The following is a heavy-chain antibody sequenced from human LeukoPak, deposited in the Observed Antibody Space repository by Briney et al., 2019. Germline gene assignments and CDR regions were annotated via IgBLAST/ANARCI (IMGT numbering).Heavy chain of an antibody. CDR3: ARGPMVRGVIISGEFDY. D-gene: IGHD3-10*01. CDR1: GGSISSGGYY. CDR2: IYYSGST. Sequence: SQTLSLTCTVSGGSISSGGYYWSWIRQHPGKGLEWIGYIYYSGSTYYNPSLKSRVTISVDTSKNQFSLKLSSVTAADTAVYYCARGPMVRGVIISGEFDYWGQGTLVTVSS. J-gene: IGHJ4*02. V-gene: IGHV4-31*03.